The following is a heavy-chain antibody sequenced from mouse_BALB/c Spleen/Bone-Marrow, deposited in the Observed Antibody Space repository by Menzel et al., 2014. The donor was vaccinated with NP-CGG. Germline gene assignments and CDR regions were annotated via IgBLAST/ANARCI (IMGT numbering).Heavy chain of an antibody. CDR1: GYAFTDYA. CDR3: ARDAMDY. V-gene: IGHV1S137*01. J-gene: IGHJ4*01. Sequence: QVQLQQSGAELVRPGVSVKISCKGSGYAFTDYAMHWVKQSHAKSLEWIGVISTYYGDASYNQKFKGKATMTVDKSSSTAYMELARLTSEDSAIYYCARDAMDYWGQGTSVTVSS. CDR2: ISTYYGDA.